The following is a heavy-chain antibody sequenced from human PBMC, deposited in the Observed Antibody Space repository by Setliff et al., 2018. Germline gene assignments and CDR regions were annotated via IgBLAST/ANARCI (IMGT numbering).Heavy chain of an antibody. Sequence: GESLKISCKGSGYTFSNYWVGWVRQMPGKXXXXXGXXXXXXXXXXXXXXXXXXVTXXXXKSISTAYLQWSTLKASDTAMYYCARLGSSSWYNDVFDFWGPGTMVTVSS. J-gene: IGHJ3*01. CDR1: GYTFSNYW. CDR2: XXXXXXXX. V-gene: IGHV5-51*01. CDR3: ARLGSSSWYNDVFDF. D-gene: IGHD6-13*01.